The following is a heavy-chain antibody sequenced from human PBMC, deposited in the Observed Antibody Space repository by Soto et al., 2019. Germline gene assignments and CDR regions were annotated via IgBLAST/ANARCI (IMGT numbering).Heavy chain of an antibody. D-gene: IGHD1-26*01. CDR2: INTDGSST. Sequence: EVQLVESGGGLVQPGGSLRLSCAASGLTFSSYWMHWVRQAPGKGLVWVSRINTDGSSTTYADSVKGRFTISRDNTKNTLYLQMNSLRVEDTAVYYCARASGSTIHFDYWGQGTLVTVSS. CDR1: GLTFSSYW. CDR3: ARASGSTIHFDY. V-gene: IGHV3-74*01. J-gene: IGHJ4*02.